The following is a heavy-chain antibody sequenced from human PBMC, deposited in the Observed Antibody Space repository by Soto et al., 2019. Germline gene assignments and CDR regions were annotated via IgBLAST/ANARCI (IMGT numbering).Heavy chain of an antibody. CDR3: AKGGRQWLVTSDFNY. CDR1: GFTFSDYA. CDR2: VSHDGRNT. Sequence: VQLVESGGGVVQPGRSLRLSCAASGFTFSDYAMHWVRKAPGKGLEWVAVVSHDGRNTHYADSVKGRFTISRESSKNTVSLEMTSLRAEDTAVYYCAKGGRQWLVTSDFNYWGQGALVTVSS. D-gene: IGHD6-19*01. V-gene: IGHV3-30*18. J-gene: IGHJ4*02.